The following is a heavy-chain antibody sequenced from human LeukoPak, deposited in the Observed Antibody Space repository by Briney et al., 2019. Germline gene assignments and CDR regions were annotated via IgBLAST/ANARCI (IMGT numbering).Heavy chain of an antibody. Sequence: SETLSLTCTVSGGSISSSSYYWGWIRQPPGKGLEWIGSIYYSGSIYYNPSLKSRVAISVDTSKNQFSLKLSSVTAADTAVYYCARLGADYYYYYGMDVWGQGTAVTVSS. D-gene: IGHD3-10*01. CDR1: GGSISSSSYY. J-gene: IGHJ6*02. CDR2: IYYSGSI. CDR3: ARLGADYYYYYGMDV. V-gene: IGHV4-39*01.